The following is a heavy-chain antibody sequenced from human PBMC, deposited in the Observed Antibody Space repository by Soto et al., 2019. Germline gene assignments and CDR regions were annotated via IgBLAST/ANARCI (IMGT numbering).Heavy chain of an antibody. CDR1: GFTFSGSA. V-gene: IGHV3-73*02. CDR3: TRLVCGIGYFDY. Sequence: EVQLVESGGGLVQPGGSLKLSCAASGFTFSGSAMHWVRQASGQGLEWVGRIRSKANSYATAYAASVKGRFTISRDDSKNTAYLQMNSLKTEDTAVYYCTRLVCGIGYFDYWGQGTLVTVSS. D-gene: IGHD1-26*01. J-gene: IGHJ4*02. CDR2: IRSKANSYAT.